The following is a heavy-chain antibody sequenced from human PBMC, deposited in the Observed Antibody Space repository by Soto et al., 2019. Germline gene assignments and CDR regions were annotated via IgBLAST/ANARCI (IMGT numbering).Heavy chain of an antibody. Sequence: SETLSLTCSVSGGSMNDVTHYWAWIRQPPGKGLEWIATTYYTGSTHYNSSLKSRATISVDMSQNQFSLELTSVTAADTAVYHCASARYFGVDVWGHGTTVTVSS. CDR2: TYYTGST. D-gene: IGHD5-18*01. V-gene: IGHV4-39*01. CDR3: ASARYFGVDV. J-gene: IGHJ6*02. CDR1: GGSMNDVTHY.